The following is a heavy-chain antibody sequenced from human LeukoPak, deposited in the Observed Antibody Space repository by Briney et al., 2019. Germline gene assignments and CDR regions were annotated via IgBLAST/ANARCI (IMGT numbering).Heavy chain of an antibody. V-gene: IGHV4-59*01. CDR3: ALNVDTAMVYDY. Sequence: SETLSLTCTVSGGSISSYYWSWIRQPPGKGLEWIGYIYYSGSTNYNPSLKSRVTISVDTSKNQFSLKLSSVTAADTAVYYCALNVDTAMVYDYWGQGTLDTVSS. J-gene: IGHJ4*02. D-gene: IGHD5-18*01. CDR1: GGSISSYY. CDR2: IYYSGST.